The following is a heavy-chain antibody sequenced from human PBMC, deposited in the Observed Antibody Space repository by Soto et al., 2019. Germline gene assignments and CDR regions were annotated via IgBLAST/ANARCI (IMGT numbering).Heavy chain of an antibody. Sequence: GESLKSAGKGSGYSFTIYCIGWVLQMPGKGLEWMGIIYPGDSDTRYSPSFQGQVTISADKSISTAYLQWSSLKASDTAMYYCARHGGAIVVVPAAYTYYYGMDVWGQGTTVTVSS. CDR1: GYSFTIYC. V-gene: IGHV5-51*01. D-gene: IGHD2-2*01. J-gene: IGHJ6*02. CDR2: IYPGDSDT. CDR3: ARHGGAIVVVPAAYTYYYGMDV.